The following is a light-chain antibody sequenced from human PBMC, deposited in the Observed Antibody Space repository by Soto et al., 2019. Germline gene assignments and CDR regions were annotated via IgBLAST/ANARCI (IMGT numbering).Light chain of an antibody. V-gene: IGKV3-11*01. Sequence: EIVLTQSPGTLSLSPGEIATLSCRASQSVGSFLAWYQQKPGQAPRLLIFDSFYRATGIPARFSGSGSGTDFTLTISGLEPEDFAVYYCQQRSNWPPYTFGQGTKLEIK. CDR1: QSVGSF. CDR2: DSF. J-gene: IGKJ2*01. CDR3: QQRSNWPPYT.